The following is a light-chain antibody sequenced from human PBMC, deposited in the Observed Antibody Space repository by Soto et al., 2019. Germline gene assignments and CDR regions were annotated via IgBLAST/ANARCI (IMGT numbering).Light chain of an antibody. CDR3: EHYVRFTWT. J-gene: IGKJ1*01. V-gene: IGKV3-20*01. Sequence: ENVLTQSPGTLSLSPGETATLSCRASQSVSSTYLAWYQQKPGQAPRLLIYSASSRATGIPDRFSGSGSGTDFTLTISRLQPEDFAGYYCEHYVRFTWTFGRGTKVEIE. CDR1: QSVSSTY. CDR2: SAS.